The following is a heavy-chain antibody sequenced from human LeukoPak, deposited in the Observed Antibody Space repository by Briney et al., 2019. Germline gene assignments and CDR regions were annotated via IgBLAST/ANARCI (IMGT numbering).Heavy chain of an antibody. D-gene: IGHD3-3*01. J-gene: IGHJ6*03. Sequence: SETLSLTCAVYGGSFSDSYWSWIRQPPGKGLEWIGEINHGGSTKFNPSLKSRVTISLDTSRNQFSLKVNSVTAADTAVYYCARADYDFWSGYFYRGPYMDVWGKGTTVTVSS. CDR2: INHGGST. CDR3: ARADYDFWSGYFYRGPYMDV. CDR1: GGSFSDSY. V-gene: IGHV4-34*01.